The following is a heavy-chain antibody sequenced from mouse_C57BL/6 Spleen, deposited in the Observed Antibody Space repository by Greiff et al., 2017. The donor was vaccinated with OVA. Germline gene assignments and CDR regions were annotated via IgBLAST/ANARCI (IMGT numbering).Heavy chain of an antibody. CDR3: ASSYDELDY. Sequence: EVKLMESGGGLVQPGGSLSLSCAASGFTFTDYYMSWVRQPPGKALEWLGFIRNKANGYTTEYSASVKGRFTISRDNSQSILYLQMNALRAEDSATYYCASSYDELDYWGQGTTLTVSS. D-gene: IGHD2-3*01. J-gene: IGHJ2*01. CDR2: IRNKANGYTT. V-gene: IGHV7-3*01. CDR1: GFTFTDYY.